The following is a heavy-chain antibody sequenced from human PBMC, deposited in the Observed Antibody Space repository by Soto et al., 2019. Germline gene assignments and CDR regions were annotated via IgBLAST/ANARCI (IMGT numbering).Heavy chain of an antibody. V-gene: IGHV3-33*01. D-gene: IGHD6-13*01. Sequence: QVQLVESVGGVVQPGTSLRLSCAASGFSFSSYDIHWVRQAPGKGLEWVAVIWYDGSNKYYADSVKGRFTISRDNSKNTLYLQMNSLRADDTAVYYCARGYSSSRDLGYWGQGTLVTVSS. J-gene: IGHJ4*02. CDR1: GFSFSSYD. CDR3: ARGYSSSRDLGY. CDR2: IWYDGSNK.